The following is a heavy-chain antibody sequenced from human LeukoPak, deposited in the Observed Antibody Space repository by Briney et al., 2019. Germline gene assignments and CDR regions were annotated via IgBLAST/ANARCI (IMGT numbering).Heavy chain of an antibody. D-gene: IGHD3-10*01. CDR3: ARPYYYGSGSLFDY. Sequence: GGSLRLSCAASGFTFSKYAMSWVRQAPGKGLEWVSYISSSSSTIYYADSVKGRFTISRDNAKNSLYLQMNSLRAEDTAVYYCARPYYYGSGSLFDYWGQGTLVTVSS. CDR2: ISSSSSTI. J-gene: IGHJ4*02. V-gene: IGHV3-48*04. CDR1: GFTFSKYA.